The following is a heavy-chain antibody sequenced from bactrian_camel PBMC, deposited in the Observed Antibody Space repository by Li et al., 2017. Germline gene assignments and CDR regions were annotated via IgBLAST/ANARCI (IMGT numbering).Heavy chain of an antibody. J-gene: IGHJ4*01. CDR3: AEGRGSRGEHCYSLNY. Sequence: VQLVESGGGLVQPGGSLRLSCATSGFTFTMSVMSWVRQAPGKGLEYVTAIDSGGGSYYPDSVKGRFTISRDSAKNTVYLQMNNLQPEDTATYYCAEGRGSRGEHCYSLNYWGQGTQVTVS. CDR1: GFTFTMSV. CDR2: IDSGGGS. D-gene: IGHD6*01. V-gene: IGHV3S40*01.